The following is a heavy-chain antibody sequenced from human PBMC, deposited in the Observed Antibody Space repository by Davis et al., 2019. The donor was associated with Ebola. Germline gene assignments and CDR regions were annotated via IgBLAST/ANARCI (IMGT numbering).Heavy chain of an antibody. Sequence: ASVKVSCKASGYTFTSYGISWVRQAPGQGLEWMGWISAYNGNTNYAQKLQGRVTMTTDTSTSTAYMELRSLRSDDTAVYYCARVVGGNQLGYMDVWGKGTTVTVSS. D-gene: IGHD2-2*01. CDR3: ARVVGGNQLGYMDV. J-gene: IGHJ6*03. CDR1: GYTFTSYG. V-gene: IGHV1-18*04. CDR2: ISAYNGNT.